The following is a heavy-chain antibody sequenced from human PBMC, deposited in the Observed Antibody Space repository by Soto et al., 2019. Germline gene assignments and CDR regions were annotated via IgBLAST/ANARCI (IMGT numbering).Heavy chain of an antibody. J-gene: IGHJ6*02. CDR1: GGSISSGGYY. V-gene: IGHV4-31*03. CDR3: ARDLKVLAARPNYYYGMDV. Sequence: SETVSLTCTVSGGSISSGGYYWSWIRQHPGKGLEWIGYIYYSGSTYYNPSLKSRVTISVDTSKNQFSLKLSSVTAADTAVYYCARDLKVLAARPNYYYGMDVWGQGTTVTVSS. D-gene: IGHD6-6*01. CDR2: IYYSGST.